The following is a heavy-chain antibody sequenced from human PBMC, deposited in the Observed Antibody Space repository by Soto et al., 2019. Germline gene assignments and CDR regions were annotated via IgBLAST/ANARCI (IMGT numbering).Heavy chain of an antibody. D-gene: IGHD1-20*01. CDR1: GGTFSSYT. CDR2: IIPILGIA. CDR3: AREGTGLVTGSYYYYYYMDV. J-gene: IGHJ6*03. Sequence: SLKVSCKASGGTFSSYTISWVRQAPGQGLEWMGRIIPILGIANYAQKFQGRVTITADKSTSTAYMELSSLRSEDTAVYYCAREGTGLVTGSYYYYYYMDVWGKGTTVTSP. V-gene: IGHV1-69*04.